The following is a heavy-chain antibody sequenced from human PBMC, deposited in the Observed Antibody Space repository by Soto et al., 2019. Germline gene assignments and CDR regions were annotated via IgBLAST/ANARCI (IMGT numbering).Heavy chain of an antibody. J-gene: IGHJ4*02. D-gene: IGHD6-19*01. CDR3: AIGNTSGWYFFDY. V-gene: IGHV3-23*01. Sequence: EVQLWESGGGLVQPGGSLRLSCEASGFTFINCAMSWVRQDPGKGLEWVSGISGTGRSTFYADSGEGRFTISRDNSTNTVYLQMNILTADDTAVYYCAIGNTSGWYFFDYWGQGTLVTV. CDR1: GFTFINCA. CDR2: ISGTGRST.